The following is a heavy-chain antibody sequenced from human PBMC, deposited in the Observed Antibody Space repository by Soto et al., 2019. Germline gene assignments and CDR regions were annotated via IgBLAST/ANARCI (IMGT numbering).Heavy chain of an antibody. CDR3: AREGRGKKAGYNGLVSLGY. Sequence: EASVKVSCKFSGSRFSNYVISWVRQAPGHGLEWLGRIIPIFNSTKYAQSFQGRVTITADKSTSTASLELSSMRSDDTAVYYCAREGRGKKAGYNGLVSLGYWGQGTLVTVSS. D-gene: IGHD2-2*02. V-gene: IGHV1-69*06. CDR2: IIPIFNST. J-gene: IGHJ4*02. CDR1: GSRFSNYV.